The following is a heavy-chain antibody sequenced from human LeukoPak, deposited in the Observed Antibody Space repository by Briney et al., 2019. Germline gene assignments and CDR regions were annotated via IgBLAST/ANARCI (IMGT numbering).Heavy chain of an antibody. D-gene: IGHD4-17*01. CDR1: GFTFSSYA. V-gene: IGHV3-30*04. CDR2: ISYDGSNK. J-gene: IGHJ4*02. CDR3: ARGPRPYGYFDY. Sequence: GGSLRLSCAASGFTFSSYAMHWVRQAPGKGLEWVAVISYDGSNKYYADSVKGRFTISRDNSKNTLYLQMNSLRAEDTAVYYCARGPRPYGYFDYWGQGTLVTVSS.